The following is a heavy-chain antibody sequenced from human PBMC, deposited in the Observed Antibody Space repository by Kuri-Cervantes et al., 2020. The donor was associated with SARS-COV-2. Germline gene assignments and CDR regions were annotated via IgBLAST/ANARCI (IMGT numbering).Heavy chain of an antibody. CDR2: INHSGST. CDR3: ARGDTDYYDSSGYSYYFDY. CDR1: GGSITNDSYY. V-gene: IGHV4-61*10. J-gene: IGHJ4*02. D-gene: IGHD3-22*01. Sequence: SETLSLTCTVSGGSITNDSYYWSWIRQPAGKALEWIGEINHSGSTNYNPSLKSRVTISVDTSKNQFSLKLSSVTAADTAVYYCARGDTDYYDSSGYSYYFDYWGQGTLVTVSS.